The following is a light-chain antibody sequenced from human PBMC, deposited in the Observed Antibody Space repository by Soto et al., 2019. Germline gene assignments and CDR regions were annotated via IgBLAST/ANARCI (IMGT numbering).Light chain of an antibody. CDR2: SAT. CDR3: QSCRNVPYI. V-gene: IGKV1-27*01. Sequence: DIPMTQSPSSLSASAGDSVTITCRASHFISNFLAWYQLRPGKPPRLLIYSATTLHSGVPSRFRGSGVGTDFTLTISSLQPEDAGTYYCQSCRNVPYIFAQGTRVE. J-gene: IGKJ2*01. CDR1: HFISNF.